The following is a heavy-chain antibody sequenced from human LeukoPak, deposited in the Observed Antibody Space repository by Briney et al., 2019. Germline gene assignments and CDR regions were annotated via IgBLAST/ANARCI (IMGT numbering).Heavy chain of an antibody. J-gene: IGHJ4*02. V-gene: IGHV1-69*01. CDR3: AKDLWSVVTLTLDY. CDR2: IIPIFGTA. D-gene: IGHD2-21*02. CDR1: GGTFSSYA. Sequence: ASVKVSCKASGGTFSSYAISWVRQAPGQGLEWMGGIIPIFGTANYAQKFQGRVTITADESTSTAYMELSSLRSEDTAVYYCAKDLWSVVTLTLDYWGQGTLVTVSS.